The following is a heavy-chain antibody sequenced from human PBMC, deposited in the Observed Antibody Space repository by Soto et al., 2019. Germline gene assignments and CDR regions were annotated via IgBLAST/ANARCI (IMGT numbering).Heavy chain of an antibody. V-gene: IGHV4-31*03. J-gene: IGHJ4*02. D-gene: IGHD2-15*01. CDR1: GGSISSGGYY. CDR3: ARERVVVAATQKMAPLYYFDY. CDR2: IYYSGST. Sequence: SETLSLTCTVSGGSISSGGYYWSWIRQHPGKGLEWIGYIYYSGSTYYNPSLKSRVTISVDTSKNQFSLKLSSVTAADTAVYYCARERVVVAATQKMAPLYYFDYWGQGTLVTVSS.